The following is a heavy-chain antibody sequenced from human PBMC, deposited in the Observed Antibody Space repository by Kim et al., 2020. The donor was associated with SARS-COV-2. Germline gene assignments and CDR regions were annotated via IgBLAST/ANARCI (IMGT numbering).Heavy chain of an antibody. CDR1: GFTFLNYA. CDR3: AKVWSMSDDIAWYGLGG. CDR2: ISSSATRT. D-gene: IGHD2-21*01. V-gene: IGHV3-23*01. J-gene: IGHJ6*02. Sequence: GGSLRLSCAASGFTFLNYAMTWVRQAPGKGLEYVSTISSSATRTYYADSVKGRFTISRDNSMNPLFLQMNSLRAEDTELYFCAKVWSMSDDIAWYGLGGWGQGTAVTISS.